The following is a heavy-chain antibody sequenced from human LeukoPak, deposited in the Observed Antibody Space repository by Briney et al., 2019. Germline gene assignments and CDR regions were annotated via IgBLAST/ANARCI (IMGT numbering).Heavy chain of an antibody. CDR2: IYYSGST. V-gene: IGHV4-39*01. J-gene: IGHJ4*02. CDR3: ARLTCTSGWLHYFDY. D-gene: IGHD6-19*01. CDR1: GGSISSSSYC. Sequence: SETLSLTCTVSGGSISSSSYCWGWIRQPPGKGLEWIGTIYYSGSTYYNPSLKSRVAISVDTSKNQFSLKLSSVTAAVTAVYYCARLTCTSGWLHYFDYWGQGTLVTVSS.